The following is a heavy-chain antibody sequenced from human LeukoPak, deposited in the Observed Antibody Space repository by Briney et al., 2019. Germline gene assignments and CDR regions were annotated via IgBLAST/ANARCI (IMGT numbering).Heavy chain of an antibody. Sequence: GGSLRLSCAASGFTVSSNYVSWFRQAPGKGLEWVSVIYSGGSTYYADSVKGRFTISRDNSKNTLYLQMNSLRAEDTAVYYCARSLNWSLYYFDYWGQGTLVTVSS. V-gene: IGHV3-53*01. CDR1: GFTVSSNY. D-gene: IGHD3-3*01. CDR3: ARSLNWSLYYFDY. J-gene: IGHJ4*02. CDR2: IYSGGST.